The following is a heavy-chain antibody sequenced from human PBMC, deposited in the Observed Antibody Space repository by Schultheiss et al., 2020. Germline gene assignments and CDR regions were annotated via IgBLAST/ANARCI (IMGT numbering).Heavy chain of an antibody. CDR3: AEDAEEYYYDSSDP. D-gene: IGHD3-22*01. J-gene: IGHJ5*02. V-gene: IGHV3-48*04. CDR1: GFTFSSYA. Sequence: GGSLRLSCAASGFTFSSYAMSWVRQAPGKGVEWVSYISSSGSTIYYADSVKGRFTISRDNAKNSLYLQMNSLRAEDTAVYYCAEDAEEYYYDSSDPWGQGALVTVSS. CDR2: ISSSGSTI.